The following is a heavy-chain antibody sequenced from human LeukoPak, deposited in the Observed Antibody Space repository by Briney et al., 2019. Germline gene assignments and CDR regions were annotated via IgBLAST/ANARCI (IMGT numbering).Heavy chain of an antibody. CDR2: IIPILGIA. CDR3: ARGYSGYDPFTFDY. J-gene: IGHJ4*02. V-gene: IGHV1-69*04. Sequence: SVKVSCKASGGTFSSYAISWMRQAPGQGLEWMGRIIPILGIANYAQKFQGRVTITADKSTSTAYMELSSLRSEDTAVYYCARGYSGYDPFTFDYWGQGTLVTVSS. D-gene: IGHD5-12*01. CDR1: GGTFSSYA.